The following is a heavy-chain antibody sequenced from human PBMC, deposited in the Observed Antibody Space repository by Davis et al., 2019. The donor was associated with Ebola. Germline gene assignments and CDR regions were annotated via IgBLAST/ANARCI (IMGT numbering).Heavy chain of an antibody. Sequence: SETLSLTCAVFGGSFSDYYWTWFRQPPGKGLEWVGEITHTGSTSYNPSLKSRVTISVDMSKNQFSLKLTSVTAADTAVYYCARVLATAATFDYWGQGVPVTVSS. CDR2: ITHTGST. CDR1: GGSFSDYY. D-gene: IGHD6-25*01. CDR3: ARVLATAATFDY. V-gene: IGHV4-34*01. J-gene: IGHJ4*02.